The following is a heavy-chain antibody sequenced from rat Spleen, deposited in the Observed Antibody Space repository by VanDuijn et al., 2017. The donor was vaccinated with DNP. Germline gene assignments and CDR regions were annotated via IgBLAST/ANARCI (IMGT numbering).Heavy chain of an antibody. V-gene: IGHV5-7*01. Sequence: EVQLVESGGGLVQPGRSLKLSCAASGATLSDYNMAWVRQAPKKGREWVATISYDGGSTYYRDSVKGRFTISRDNAKSTLYLQMDSLRSEDTATYYCARPDYWGEGVMVTGSS. CDR2: ISYDGGST. CDR1: GATLSDYN. J-gene: IGHJ2*01. CDR3: ARPDY.